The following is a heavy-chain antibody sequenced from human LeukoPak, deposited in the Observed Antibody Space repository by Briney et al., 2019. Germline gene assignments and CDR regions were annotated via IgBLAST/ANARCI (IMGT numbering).Heavy chain of an antibody. V-gene: IGHV4-31*03. D-gene: IGHD2-15*01. CDR1: GGSISSGGYY. CDR2: IYYSGST. Sequence: PSETLSLTCTVSGGSISSGGYYWSWIRQHPGKGLEWIGYIYYSGSTYYNPSLKSRVTISVDTSKNQFSLKLSSVTAADTAAYYCASGIVVVVAATRPPAFDIWGQGTMVTVSS. J-gene: IGHJ3*02. CDR3: ASGIVVVVAATRPPAFDI.